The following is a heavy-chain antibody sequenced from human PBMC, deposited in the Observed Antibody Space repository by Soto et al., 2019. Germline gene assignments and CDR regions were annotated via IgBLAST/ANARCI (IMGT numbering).Heavy chain of an antibody. CDR1: GFTFSNSA. D-gene: IGHD6-19*01. Sequence: PGGSLRLSCAASGFTFSNSAMTWVRQAPGKGLEWVSSISGSGGSIYYTDSAKGRFTISRDNSDNTLYLQMNSLRAEDTAIYYCALGPYSGGWSYYFDYWGRGTLVTVSS. CDR2: ISGSGGSI. V-gene: IGHV3-23*01. CDR3: ALGPYSGGWSYYFDY. J-gene: IGHJ4*02.